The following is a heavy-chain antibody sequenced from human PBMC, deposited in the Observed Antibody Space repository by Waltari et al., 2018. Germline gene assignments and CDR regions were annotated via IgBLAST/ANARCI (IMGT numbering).Heavy chain of an antibody. CDR3: ARNLIHGSGSYYQYYFDY. CDR2: INADNDNR. Sequence: QVQLVQSEAEVKKPGASVKVSCKASGYTFSHYAIPWVRQAPGQRLEWMGWINADNDNRKYSQKFQGRVTITGDTSASTAYMELSSLRSEDTAMYYCARNLIHGSGSYYQYYFDYWGQGTLVTVSS. CDR1: GYTFSHYA. V-gene: IGHV1-3*01. D-gene: IGHD3-10*01. J-gene: IGHJ4*02.